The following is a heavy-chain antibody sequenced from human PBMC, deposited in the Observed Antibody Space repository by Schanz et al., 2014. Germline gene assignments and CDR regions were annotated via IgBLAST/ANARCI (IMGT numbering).Heavy chain of an antibody. J-gene: IGHJ4*02. CDR2: IGYLGDT. CDR3: ARGTDWNLHY. V-gene: IGHV3-13*01. Sequence: VQLVESGGGLVKPGRSLRLSCAASGFTFSSYAMSWVRQAPGKGLEWVSTIGYLGDTYYPDSVKGRFTVSRDSGQNSLYLQMNSLRAGDTAVYYCARGTDWNLHYWGQGALVTVSS. D-gene: IGHD1-1*01. CDR1: GFTFSSYA.